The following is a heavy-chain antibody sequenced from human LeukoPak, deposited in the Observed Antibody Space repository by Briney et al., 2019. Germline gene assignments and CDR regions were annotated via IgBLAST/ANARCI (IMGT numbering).Heavy chain of an antibody. CDR3: TSPEWTSDGYNFFDY. CDR1: GFTFSGSA. D-gene: IGHD5-12*01. V-gene: IGHV3-73*01. J-gene: IGHJ4*02. CDR2: IRSKANSYAT. Sequence: GGSLRLSCAASGFTFSGSAMHWVRQASGKGLEWVGRIRSKANSYATAYAASVKGRFTISRDDSKNTAYLQMNSLKTEDTAVYYCTSPEWTSDGYNFFDYWGQGTLVTVSS.